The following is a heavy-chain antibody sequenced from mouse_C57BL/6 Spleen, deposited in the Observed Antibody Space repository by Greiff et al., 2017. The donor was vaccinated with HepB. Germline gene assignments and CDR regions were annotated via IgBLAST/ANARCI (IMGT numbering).Heavy chain of an antibody. CDR1: GFNIKDYY. V-gene: IGHV14-1*01. CDR3: TTRMTTVVEGYLDY. CDR2: IDPEDGDT. D-gene: IGHD1-1*01. Sequence: EVQLQQSGAELVRPGASVKLSCTASGFNIKDYYMHWVKQRPEQGLEWIGRIDPEDGDTEYAPKFQGKATMTADTSSNTAYLQLSSLTSEDTAVYYCTTRMTTVVEGYLDYWGQGTTLTVSS. J-gene: IGHJ2*01.